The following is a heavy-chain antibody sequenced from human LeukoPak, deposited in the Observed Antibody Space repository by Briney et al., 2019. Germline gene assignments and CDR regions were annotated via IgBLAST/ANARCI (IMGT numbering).Heavy chain of an antibody. V-gene: IGHV3-64*01. J-gene: IGHJ4*02. Sequence: GGSLRLSCAASGFTFSISETHWVRRAPGKGLESISAIGSNGDTTYYANSVKGRFTISRDNSKNTLYLQMGSLRAEDMAVYYCARRTAGTTGVFDYWGQGTLVTVSS. CDR2: IGSNGDTT. CDR1: GFTFSISE. CDR3: ARRTAGTTGVFDY. D-gene: IGHD1-1*01.